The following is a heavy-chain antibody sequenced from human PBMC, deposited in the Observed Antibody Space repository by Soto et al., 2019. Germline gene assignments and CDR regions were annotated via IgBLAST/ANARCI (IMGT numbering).Heavy chain of an antibody. CDR3: ARAWGRGHVTNGVPFDP. CDR2: IYYSGST. CDR1: GGSISSYY. J-gene: IGHJ5*02. Sequence: QVQLQESGPGLVKPSETLSLTCTVSGGSISSYYWSWIRQPPGKGLEWIGYIYYSGSTNYNPSLKSRVTISVDTSKNQFSLKLSSVTAADTAVYYCARAWGRGHVTNGVPFDPWGQGTLVTVSS. D-gene: IGHD2-8*01. V-gene: IGHV4-59*01.